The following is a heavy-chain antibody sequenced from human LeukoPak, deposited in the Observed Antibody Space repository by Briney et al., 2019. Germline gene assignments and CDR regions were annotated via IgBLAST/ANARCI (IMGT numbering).Heavy chain of an antibody. V-gene: IGHV1-2*02. CDR1: GYTFTGYY. D-gene: IGHD3-22*01. CDR3: ARLPMIVVVRSY. Sequence: ASVKVSCKASGYTFTGYYMHWVRQAPGQGLEWMGWINPNSGGTNYAQKFQGRVTMTRDTSISTACMELSRLRSDDTAVYYCARLPMIVVVRSYWGQGTLVTVSS. CDR2: INPNSGGT. J-gene: IGHJ4*02.